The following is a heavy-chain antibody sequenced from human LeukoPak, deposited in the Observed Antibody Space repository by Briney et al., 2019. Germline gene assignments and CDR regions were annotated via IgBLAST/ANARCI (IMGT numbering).Heavy chain of an antibody. D-gene: IGHD3-9*01. V-gene: IGHV1-8*01. CDR1: GYTFTSYD. CDR3: AKNDILTGYSDY. CDR2: MNSNSGNT. J-gene: IGHJ4*02. Sequence: ASVKVSCKASGYTFTSYDIDWVRQAAGQGLEWMGWMNSNSGNTGYAQKFQGRVTFTRDTSISTAYMELYSLTSDDTAVYYCAKNDILTGYSDYWGQGTLVTVSS.